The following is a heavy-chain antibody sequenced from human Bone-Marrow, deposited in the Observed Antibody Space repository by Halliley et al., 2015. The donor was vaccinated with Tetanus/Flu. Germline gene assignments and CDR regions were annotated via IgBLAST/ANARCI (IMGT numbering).Heavy chain of an antibody. J-gene: IGHJ3*02. V-gene: IGHV4-30-2*01. Sequence: TLSLTCTVSGGSMSTIGHSWSWIRQPPGQGLEWIGYIYYTGSSYDNPSLKSRVTISLDKSKNQFSLRLTSVTAADTAVYYCARGSQFDAFEIWGQGAKVTVSS. CDR3: ARGSQFDAFEI. CDR1: GGSMSTIGHS. CDR2: IYYTGSS.